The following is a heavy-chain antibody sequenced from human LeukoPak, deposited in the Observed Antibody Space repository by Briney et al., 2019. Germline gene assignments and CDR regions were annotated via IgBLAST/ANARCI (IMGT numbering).Heavy chain of an antibody. CDR1: GGSFSGYY. Sequence: SETLSLTCAVYGGSFSGYYWSWIRQPPGKGLEWIGEINHSGSTNYNPSPKSRVTISVDTSKNQFSLKLSSVTAADTAVYYCAREDSSGPFDAFDIWGQGTMVTVSS. CDR2: INHSGST. J-gene: IGHJ3*02. V-gene: IGHV4-34*01. D-gene: IGHD3-22*01. CDR3: AREDSSGPFDAFDI.